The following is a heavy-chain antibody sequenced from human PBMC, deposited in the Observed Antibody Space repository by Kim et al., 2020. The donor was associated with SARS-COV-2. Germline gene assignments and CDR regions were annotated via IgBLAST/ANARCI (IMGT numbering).Heavy chain of an antibody. CDR1: GFTFRTYV. V-gene: IGHV3-23*01. CDR3: AKRDNKCFDY. D-gene: IGHD1-1*01. J-gene: IGHJ4*02. Sequence: GGSLRLSCEASGFTFRTYVMSWVRQAPGKGLEWVSSITFNGAGTYYADSVMGRFTISRDNSQNTLYLEINSLRPDDTAVYYCAKRDNKCFDYWGQGTLVT. CDR2: ITFNGAGT.